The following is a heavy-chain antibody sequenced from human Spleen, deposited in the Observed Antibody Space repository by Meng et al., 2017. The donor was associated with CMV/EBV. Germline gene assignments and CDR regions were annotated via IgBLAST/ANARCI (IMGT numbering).Heavy chain of an antibody. CDR3: ARSAYSSSSDFDY. CDR2: ISSSGITI. J-gene: IGHJ4*02. D-gene: IGHD6-6*01. V-gene: IGHV3-48*03. Sequence: GESLKISCAASGFTFRNYEMNWVRQAPGKGLEWISYISSSGITIHYADSVKGRFTISRDNAKNSLYLQMNSLRAEDTAVYYCARSAYSSSSDFDYWGQGTLVTVSS. CDR1: GFTFRNYE.